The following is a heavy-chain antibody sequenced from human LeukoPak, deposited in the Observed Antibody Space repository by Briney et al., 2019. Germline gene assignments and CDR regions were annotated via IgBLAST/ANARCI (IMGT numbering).Heavy chain of an antibody. J-gene: IGHJ4*02. CDR2: IFPIFGTA. D-gene: IGHD3-22*01. V-gene: IGHV1-69*06. CDR3: AKFGGYYDRSARGAPEFDY. CDR1: GGTFSSYA. Sequence: ASVKVSCKASGGTFSSYAISWVRQAPGQGLEWMGGIFPIFGTANYAQKFQGRVTITADKSTSTAYMELSSLRSEDTAVYYCAKFGGYYDRSARGAPEFDYWGQGTLVTVSS.